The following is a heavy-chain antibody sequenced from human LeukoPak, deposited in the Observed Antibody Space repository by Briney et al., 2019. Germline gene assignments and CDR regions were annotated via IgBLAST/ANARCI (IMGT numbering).Heavy chain of an antibody. J-gene: IGHJ5*02. CDR1: GGSISSSSYY. Sequence: PSETLSLTCTVSGGSISSSSYYWGWIRQPPGKGLEWIGSIYYSGSTNYNPSLKSRVTISVDTSKNQFSLKLSSVTAADTAVYYCARGAVAGTLDWFDPWGQGTLVTVSS. V-gene: IGHV4-39*07. CDR2: IYYSGST. D-gene: IGHD6-19*01. CDR3: ARGAVAGTLDWFDP.